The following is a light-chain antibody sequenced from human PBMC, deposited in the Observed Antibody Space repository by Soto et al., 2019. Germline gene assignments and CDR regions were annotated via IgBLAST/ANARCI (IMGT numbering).Light chain of an antibody. V-gene: IGLV2-23*02. Sequence: QSALTQPASVSGSPGQSITISCYGTSSDVGSYDLVSWYQQHPDKAPKLLIYEVRKRPSGVSGRFSGSKSDDTASLTISGLQAEEEADYYCCSYAGSRTLVFGGGPKLTVL. CDR1: SSDVGSYDL. CDR3: CSYAGSRTLV. J-gene: IGLJ3*02. CDR2: EVR.